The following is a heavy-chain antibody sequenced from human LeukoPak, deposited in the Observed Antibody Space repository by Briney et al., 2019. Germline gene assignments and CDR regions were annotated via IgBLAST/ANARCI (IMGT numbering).Heavy chain of an antibody. CDR3: ARAKSSGTYVIDF. Sequence: GGSLRLSCAASGFTFSDHAMNWVRQAPGKGLECVSPISGSSSYIYYADSVKGRFTISRDNAKNSLDLQINSLRVDDTAVYYCARAKSSGTYVIDFWGQGTRVTVSP. J-gene: IGHJ4*02. V-gene: IGHV3-21*01. CDR2: ISGSSSYI. D-gene: IGHD1-26*01. CDR1: GFTFSDHA.